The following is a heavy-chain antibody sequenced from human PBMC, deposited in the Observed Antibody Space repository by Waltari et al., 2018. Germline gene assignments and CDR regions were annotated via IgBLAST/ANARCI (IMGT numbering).Heavy chain of an antibody. CDR2: MYYSGST. CDR3: VRHARTTSGGKHFDH. CDR1: GASISSSSSY. V-gene: IGHV4-39*01. D-gene: IGHD2-15*01. J-gene: IGHJ4*02. Sequence: QLQLQESGPGLVKASETLSLTCTVSGASISSSSSYWCWVRQPLGKGLEWIGNMYYSGSTYYNPSLKSRVTISGDTAKSQVSLKLSSVTAADTSMYYCVRHARTTSGGKHFDHWGQGMLVTVSP.